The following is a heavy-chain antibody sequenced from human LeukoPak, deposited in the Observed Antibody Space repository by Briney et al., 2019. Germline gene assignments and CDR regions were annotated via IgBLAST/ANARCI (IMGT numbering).Heavy chain of an antibody. CDR3: ARAPTVTFFDY. D-gene: IGHD4-17*01. V-gene: IGHV4-39*01. CDR1: GGSINSNSYY. CDR2: IYYSRST. J-gene: IGHJ4*02. Sequence: SETLSLTCTVSGGSINSNSYYWGWIRQPPGKGLEWIGSIYYSRSTYYNPSLKSRVTISVDTPKNQFSLKLSSVTAADTAVYYCARAPTVTFFDYWGQGTLVTVSS.